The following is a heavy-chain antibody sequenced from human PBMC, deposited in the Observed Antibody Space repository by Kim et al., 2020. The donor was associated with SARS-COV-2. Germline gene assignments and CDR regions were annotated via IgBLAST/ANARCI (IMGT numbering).Heavy chain of an antibody. CDR2: INHSGST. J-gene: IGHJ4*02. CDR3: ARVTGYSSSRYDY. V-gene: IGHV4-34*01. D-gene: IGHD6-13*01. CDR1: GGSFSGYY. Sequence: SETLSLTCAVYGGSFSGYYWSWIRQPPGKGLEWIGEINHSGSTNYNPSLKSRVTISVDTSKNQFSLKLSSVTAADTAVYYCARVTGYSSSRYDYWGQGTLVTVSS.